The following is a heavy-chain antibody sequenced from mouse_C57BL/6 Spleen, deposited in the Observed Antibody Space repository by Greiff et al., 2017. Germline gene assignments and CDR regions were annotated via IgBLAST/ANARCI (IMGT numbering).Heavy chain of an antibody. J-gene: IGHJ2*01. V-gene: IGHV15-2*01. CDR1: DSEVFPIAY. CDR3: ARGGYGNYYFDY. Sequence: QVQLQQPGSELRSPGSSVKLSCKDFDSEVFPIAYMSWVRQNPGHGFEWIGGILPSIGRTIYGEKFEDKATLDADTLSNTAYLELNSLTSEDSAIYYCARGGYGNYYFDYWGQGTTLTVSS. D-gene: IGHD2-10*02. CDR2: ILPSIGRT.